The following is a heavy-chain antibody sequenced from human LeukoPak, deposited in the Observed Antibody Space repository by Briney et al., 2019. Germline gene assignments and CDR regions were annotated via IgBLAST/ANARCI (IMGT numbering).Heavy chain of an antibody. D-gene: IGHD1-26*01. Sequence: GGSLRLSCAASGLTFRRYGMHWVRQTPGKGLEWVAFIESDESIRQYADLVKRRFTISRDNYKNILYLQMNSMTTEGTAMYYCTKNAGRREGWFDPWGQGTLVTVSS. CDR2: IESDESIR. J-gene: IGHJ5*02. V-gene: IGHV3-30*02. CDR1: GLTFRRYG. CDR3: TKNAGRREGWFDP.